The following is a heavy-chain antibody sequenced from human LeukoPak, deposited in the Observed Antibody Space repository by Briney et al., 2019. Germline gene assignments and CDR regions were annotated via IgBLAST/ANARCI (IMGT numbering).Heavy chain of an antibody. V-gene: IGHV3-30*04. CDR3: ATEGRVGIVGGTSRDFEY. Sequence: GKSLRLSCAASGFTLSSYNMHWVRQAPGKGPEWVADVVYDGRSYYNIDAVKGRFTISRDNSKNTLYLQMNSLRPEDTAVYYCATEGRVGIVGGTSRDFEYWGQGTVVTVSS. J-gene: IGHJ4*02. CDR2: VVYDGRSY. D-gene: IGHD3-22*01. CDR1: GFTLSSYN.